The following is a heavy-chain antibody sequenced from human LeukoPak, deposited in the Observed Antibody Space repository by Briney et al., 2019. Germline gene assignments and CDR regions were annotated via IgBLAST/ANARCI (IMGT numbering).Heavy chain of an antibody. D-gene: IGHD2-15*01. CDR1: GGSFSGYY. CDR2: INHSGST. V-gene: IGHV4-34*01. Sequence: SETLSLTCAVHGGSFSGYYWSWIRQPPGKGLEWIGEINHSGSTNYNPSLKSRVTISVDTSKNQFSLKLSSVTAADTAVYYCARDIVVVVAAIYYYYGMDVWGQGTTVTVSS. J-gene: IGHJ6*02. CDR3: ARDIVVVVAAIYYYYGMDV.